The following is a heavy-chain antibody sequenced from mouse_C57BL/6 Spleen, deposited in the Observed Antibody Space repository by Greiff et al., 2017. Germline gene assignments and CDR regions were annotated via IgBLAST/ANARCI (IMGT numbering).Heavy chain of an antibody. Sequence: EVKLMESGPELVKPGASVKISCKASGYSFTDYNMNWVKQSNGKSLEWIGVINPNYGTTSYNQKFKGKATLTVDQSSSTAYMQLNSLTSEDSAVYYCSSITTVVATDHFDYWGQGTTLTVSS. D-gene: IGHD1-1*01. CDR2: INPNYGTT. V-gene: IGHV1-39*01. CDR3: SSITTVVATDHFDY. CDR1: GYSFTDYN. J-gene: IGHJ2*01.